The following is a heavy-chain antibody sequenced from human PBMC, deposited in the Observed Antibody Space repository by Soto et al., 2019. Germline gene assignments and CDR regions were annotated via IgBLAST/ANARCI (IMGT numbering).Heavy chain of an antibody. CDR3: ARMATDYPTHRDYYYYYGMDV. J-gene: IGHJ6*02. CDR1: GFSLSTSGMC. V-gene: IGHV2-70*01. Sequence: ASGPTLVNPTQPLTLTCTFSGFSLSTSGMCVSWIRQPPGKALEWLALIDWDDDKYYSTSLKTRLTISKDTYKNQVVLTMTNMDPVDTATYYCARMATDYPTHRDYYYYYGMDVWGQGTTVTVSS. CDR2: IDWDDDK. D-gene: IGHD4-17*01.